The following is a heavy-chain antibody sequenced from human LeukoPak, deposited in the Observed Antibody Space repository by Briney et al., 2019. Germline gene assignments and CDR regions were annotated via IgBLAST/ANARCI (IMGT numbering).Heavy chain of an antibody. V-gene: IGHV4-4*09. D-gene: IGHD6-13*01. CDR3: VRVTTSSWLEGYFDY. CDR2: IYTSGST. Sequence: PSETLSLTCSVSGGSVSSHYWSWIRQPPGKGLEWIGYIYTSGSTNYNPSLKSRVTMSGDTSKNQFSLNLSSVTAADTAVYFCVRVTTSSWLEGYFDYWGQGTLVTVSS. CDR1: GGSVSSHY. J-gene: IGHJ4*02.